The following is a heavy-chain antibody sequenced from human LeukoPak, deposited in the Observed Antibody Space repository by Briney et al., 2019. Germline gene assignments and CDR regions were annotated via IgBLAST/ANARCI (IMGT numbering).Heavy chain of an antibody. CDR1: GGSFSGYY. J-gene: IGHJ4*02. D-gene: IGHD6-6*01. CDR2: INHSGST. CDR3: ARGSGAARSYY. V-gene: IGHV4-34*01. Sequence: PSETLSLTCAVYGGSFSGYYWSWIRQPPGKGLEWIGEINHSGSTNYNPSLKSRVTISVDTSKNQFSLKLSSVTAADTAVYYCARGSGAARSYYWGRGTLVTVSS.